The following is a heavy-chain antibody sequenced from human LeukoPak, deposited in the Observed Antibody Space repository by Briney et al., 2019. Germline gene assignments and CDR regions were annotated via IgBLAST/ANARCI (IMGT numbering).Heavy chain of an antibody. Sequence: ASVKVSCKASGYTFTSYGISWVRQAPGQGLEWMGWISAYNGNTNYAQKLQGRVTMTTDTSTSTAYMELRSLRSDDTAVYYCARALHSYGPFPFDYWGQGTLVTVSS. CDR2: ISAYNGNT. V-gene: IGHV1-18*01. CDR3: ARALHSYGPFPFDY. J-gene: IGHJ4*02. CDR1: GYTFTSYG. D-gene: IGHD5-18*01.